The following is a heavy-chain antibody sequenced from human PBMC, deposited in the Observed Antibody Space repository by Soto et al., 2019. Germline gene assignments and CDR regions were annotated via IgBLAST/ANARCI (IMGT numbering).Heavy chain of an antibody. CDR3: ASPREGQWLVFDH. CDR2: ISKDGLDR. D-gene: IGHD6-19*01. J-gene: IGHJ4*02. Sequence: GSLRLSCVVSGFTFSDFGMHWVRQSPGEGLAWVASISKDGLDRYYSESVKGRFTISRDDSKNTAFLQMNSLKVEVTAAYFCASPREGQWLVFDHWGQRTLVTVSS. V-gene: IGHV3-30*19. CDR1: GFTFSDFG.